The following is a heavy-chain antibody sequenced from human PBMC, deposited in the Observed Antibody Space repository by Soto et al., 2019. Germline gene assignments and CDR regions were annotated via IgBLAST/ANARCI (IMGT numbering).Heavy chain of an antibody. CDR3: AKATATGGGAFDI. Sequence: PGGSPRLSCAASGFTCSSYDMSWVRQAPGKGLEWVSTILVGGSTHYPDSVKGRFTISRDNSKNTVFLQMNSLTAGDTAVYYCAKATATGGGAFDICGQGTMVTVSS. V-gene: IGHV3-23*01. D-gene: IGHD2-8*02. CDR1: GFTCSSYD. CDR2: ILVGGST. J-gene: IGHJ3*02.